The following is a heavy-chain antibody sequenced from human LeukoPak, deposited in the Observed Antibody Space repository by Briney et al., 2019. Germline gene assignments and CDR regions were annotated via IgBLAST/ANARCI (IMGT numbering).Heavy chain of an antibody. V-gene: IGHV4-61*01. D-gene: IGHD1-26*01. CDR1: GGSVSSNSYY. J-gene: IGHJ5*02. Sequence: SETLSLTCTASGGSVSSNSYYWSWIRQPPGKGLEWIGYIYYSGSTNYNPSLKSRVTISLDTSKNQFSLKLSSVTAADTAVYYCARVESFKWFDPWGQGTLVTVSS. CDR2: IYYSGST. CDR3: ARVESFKWFDP.